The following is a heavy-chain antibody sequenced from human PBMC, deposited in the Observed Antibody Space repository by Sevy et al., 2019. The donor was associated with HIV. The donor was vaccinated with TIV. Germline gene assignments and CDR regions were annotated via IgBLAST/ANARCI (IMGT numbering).Heavy chain of an antibody. Sequence: GGSLRPSCAASGFTFSDYYMSWIRQAPGKGLEWVSYISRSGSTINYADSGKARFTISRDNAKNSLYLQINSLRAEDTAVYYCARENTMIEEPGWFDPWGQGTLVTVSS. V-gene: IGHV3-11*01. J-gene: IGHJ5*02. CDR1: GFTFSDYY. CDR3: ARENTMIEEPGWFDP. CDR2: ISRSGSTI. D-gene: IGHD3-22*01.